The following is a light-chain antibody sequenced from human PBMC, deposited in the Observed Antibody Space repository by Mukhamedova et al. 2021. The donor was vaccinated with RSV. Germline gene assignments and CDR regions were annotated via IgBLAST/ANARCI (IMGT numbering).Light chain of an antibody. J-gene: IGLJ2*01. CDR3: CSYAGSYTLA. CDR1: SDVGGYNY. CDR2: DVS. Sequence: SDVGGYNYVSWYQQHPGKAPKLMIYDVSKRPSGVPDRFSGSKSGNTASLTISGLPAEDEADYYCCSYAGSYTLALGVGTKLTVL. V-gene: IGLV2-11*01.